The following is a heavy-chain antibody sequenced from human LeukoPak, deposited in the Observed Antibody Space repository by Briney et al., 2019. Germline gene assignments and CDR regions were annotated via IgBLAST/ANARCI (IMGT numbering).Heavy chain of an antibody. J-gene: IGHJ6*03. D-gene: IGHD3-22*01. CDR2: IYYSGSN. CDR3: ARGRYDSSVRYYYNYYMHV. Sequence: PSETLSLTGTASASSSSNNYWRCRRPPPGKGLEWIGYIYYSGSNNYNPSLKSRVTISVDTSKNQFFLQLSSVTAAATAVYYCARGRYDSSVRYYYNYYMHVWGKGTTVTVSS. V-gene: IGHV4-59*12. CDR1: ASSSSNNY.